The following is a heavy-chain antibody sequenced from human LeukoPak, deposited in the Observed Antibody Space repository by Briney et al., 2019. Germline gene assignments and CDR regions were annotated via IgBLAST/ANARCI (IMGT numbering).Heavy chain of an antibody. D-gene: IGHD1-14*01. CDR2: INPNSGGT. Sequence: ASVTVSFKASGYTFTGYYMHWVRQAPGQGLEWMGWINPNSGGTNYAQKFQGRVTMTRDTSISTAYMELSRLRSDDTAVYYCARGGITQRPNWFDPWGQGTLVTVSS. CDR3: ARGGITQRPNWFDP. J-gene: IGHJ5*02. V-gene: IGHV1-2*02. CDR1: GYTFTGYY.